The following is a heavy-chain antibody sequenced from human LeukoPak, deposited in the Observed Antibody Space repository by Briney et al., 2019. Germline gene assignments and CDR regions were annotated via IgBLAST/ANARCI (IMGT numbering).Heavy chain of an antibody. CDR1: GYSFTSYW. CDR3: ARLRVSSGWYGVGYFDY. V-gene: IGHV5-51*01. CDR2: IYPGDSDT. Sequence: GESLKISCKGSGYSFTSYWIGWVRQMPGKGLEWMGIIYPGDSDTRYSPSFQGQVTISADKSISTAYLQWSSLKASDTAMYYCARLRVSSGWYGVGYFDYWGQGTLVTVSS. J-gene: IGHJ4*02. D-gene: IGHD6-19*01.